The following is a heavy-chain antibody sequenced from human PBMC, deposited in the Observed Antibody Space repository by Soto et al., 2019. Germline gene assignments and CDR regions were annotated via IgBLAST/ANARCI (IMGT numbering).Heavy chain of an antibody. D-gene: IGHD2-2*01. CDR2: ISYSGST. V-gene: IGHV4-39*02. CDR1: GGSISSDSYY. CDR3: ARDYLLVPHRVIAY. Sequence: SETLSLTCTVSGGSISSDSYYWGWIRQSPEKGLEWIASISYSGSTYYNPTLKSRLIISVDTSKSQFSLKLSSVTAADTAVYYGARDYLLVPHRVIAYGVQGTLVTVSS. J-gene: IGHJ4*02.